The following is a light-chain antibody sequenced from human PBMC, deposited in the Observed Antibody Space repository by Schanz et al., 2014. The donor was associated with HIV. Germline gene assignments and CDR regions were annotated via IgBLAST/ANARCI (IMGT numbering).Light chain of an antibody. J-gene: IGKJ4*01. CDR3: QQRSNWPPLT. CDR2: GAS. V-gene: IGKV3-11*01. Sequence: EIVMTQSPGTLSVSPGERATLSCRASQTVSNNLAWYQQKPGQAPRLLIYGASNRATGVPDRFSGSGSGTDFILTISSLEPEDFAVYYCQQRSNWPPLTFGGGTKVEIK. CDR1: QTVSNN.